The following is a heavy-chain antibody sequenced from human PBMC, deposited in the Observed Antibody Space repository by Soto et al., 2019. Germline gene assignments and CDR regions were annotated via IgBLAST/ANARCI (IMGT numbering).Heavy chain of an antibody. Sequence: EVQLVESEGGLVQPGGSLRLSCAASGFTFSYYWMHRVRQAPGQGLVWVSRIHSDGSSTTYADSVKGRFTISRDNAKNTLYLQMNSLRAEDTAVYYCARGDRGAFDLWGQGTMVTVSS. D-gene: IGHD2-21*02. CDR2: IHSDGSST. CDR3: ARGDRGAFDL. V-gene: IGHV3-74*01. J-gene: IGHJ3*01. CDR1: GFTFSYYW.